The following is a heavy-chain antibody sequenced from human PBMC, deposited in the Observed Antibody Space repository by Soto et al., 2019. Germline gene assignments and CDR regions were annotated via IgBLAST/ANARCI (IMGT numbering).Heavy chain of an antibody. CDR2: VSISGGST. Sequence: GGSLRLSCAASGFTFGGFPMSWVRQAPGKGLEWVSAVSISGGSTYYADSVKGRFTISRDNSKNTLSLQMSSLRADDTAVYFCARGYDGKYWGTYFDRWGQGTLVTVSS. V-gene: IGHV3-23*01. CDR3: ARGYDGKYWGTYFDR. CDR1: GFTFGGFP. J-gene: IGHJ4*02. D-gene: IGHD2-8*02.